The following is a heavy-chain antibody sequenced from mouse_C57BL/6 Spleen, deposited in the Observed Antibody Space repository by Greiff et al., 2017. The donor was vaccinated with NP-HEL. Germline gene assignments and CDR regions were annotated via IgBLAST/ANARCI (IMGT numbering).Heavy chain of an antibody. CDR2: IHPNSGST. Sequence: VQLQQPGAELVKPGASVKLSCKASGYTFTSYWMHWVKQRPGQGLEWIGMIHPNSGSTNYNEKFKSKATLTVDKSSSTAYMQLSSLTSEDSAVYYCAKEGIYYEGVDYWGQGTSVTVSS. CDR1: GYTFTSYW. D-gene: IGHD2-4*01. CDR3: AKEGIYYEGVDY. V-gene: IGHV1-64*01. J-gene: IGHJ4*01.